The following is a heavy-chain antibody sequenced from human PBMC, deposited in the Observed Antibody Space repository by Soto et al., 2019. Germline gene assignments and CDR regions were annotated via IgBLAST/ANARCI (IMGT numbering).Heavy chain of an antibody. CDR2: ISSSSSYI. D-gene: IGHD5-12*01. J-gene: IGHJ6*02. CDR3: ARDGGYSGYDPYYNYGMDV. V-gene: IGHV3-21*01. Sequence: EVQLVESGGGLVKPGGSLRLSCAASGFTFSSYSMNWVRQAPGKGLEWVSSISSSSSYIYYADSVKGRFTISRDNAKNSLYLQMNSLRAEDTAVYYCARDGGYSGYDPYYNYGMDVWGQGTTVTVSS. CDR1: GFTFSSYS.